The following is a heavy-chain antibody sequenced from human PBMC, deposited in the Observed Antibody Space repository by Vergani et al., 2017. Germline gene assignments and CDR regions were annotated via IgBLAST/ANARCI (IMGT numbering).Heavy chain of an antibody. CDR3: AKHFRGWGIDY. J-gene: IGHJ4*02. D-gene: IGHD3-16*01. V-gene: IGHV3-30*02. CDR1: GFTLSNYD. CDR2: IQFDGSNQ. Sequence: QVQLVEAGGGVVQRGGSLRLSCATSGFTLSNYDMQWVRQGPGKGLEFVAFIQFDGSNQYYAESVKGQFTLSRYFSKNTLYLQMNSLRTDDTATYYCAKHFRGWGIDYWGQGTQVIVSS.